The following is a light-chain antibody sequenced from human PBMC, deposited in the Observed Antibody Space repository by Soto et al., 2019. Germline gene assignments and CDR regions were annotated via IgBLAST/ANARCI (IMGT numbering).Light chain of an antibody. CDR1: QSVSSSY. CDR3: QQLNSYGD. Sequence: GEGANICGGASQSVSSSYLAWYQQKPGLAPRLLIYAASTLQSGVPSRFSGSGSGTEFSLTIRSLQPEDFATYYCQQLNSYGDFGQGTRLEIK. V-gene: IGKV1-9*01. J-gene: IGKJ5*01. CDR2: AAS.